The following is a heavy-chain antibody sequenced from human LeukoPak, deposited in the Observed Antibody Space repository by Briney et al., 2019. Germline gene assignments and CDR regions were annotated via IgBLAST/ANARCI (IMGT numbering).Heavy chain of an antibody. V-gene: IGHV4-59*08. Sequence: SETLSHTCTVSGGSINSYYWSWIRQPPGKGLGWIGYIYYTGGETNYNPSLKSRLTISVDTSKNQFSLMLTSVTAADTAVYYCARQPGATAAFDIWAQGTMVTVSS. CDR2: IYYTGGET. D-gene: IGHD5-18*01. CDR3: ARQPGATAAFDI. J-gene: IGHJ3*02. CDR1: GGSINSYY.